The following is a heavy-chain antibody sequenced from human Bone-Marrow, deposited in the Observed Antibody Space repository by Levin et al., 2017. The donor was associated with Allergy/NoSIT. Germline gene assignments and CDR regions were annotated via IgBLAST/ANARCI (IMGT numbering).Heavy chain of an antibody. CDR3: ARVGEYGSGTYLKH. CDR1: GYTFTGYY. CDR2: INPNNGGT. D-gene: IGHD3-10*01. Sequence: GASVKVSCKASGYTFTGYYMHWVRQAPGQGLEWMGWINPNNGGTNYPQKFQGRVTMTRDTSISTAYMELSSLRSDDTAVYYCARVGEYGSGTYLKHWGQGTLVTVSS. J-gene: IGHJ4*02. V-gene: IGHV1-2*02.